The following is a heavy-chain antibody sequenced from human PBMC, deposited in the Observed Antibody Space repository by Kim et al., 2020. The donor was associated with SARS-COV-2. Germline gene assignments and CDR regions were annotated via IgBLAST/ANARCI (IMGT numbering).Heavy chain of an antibody. J-gene: IGHJ4*02. D-gene: IGHD5-12*01. V-gene: IGHV1-46*01. CDR3: ARGLRGGFNFDY. Sequence: SYEQNFQGSVTLSRDTSTTTVYMELSSLGSEDTAVYYCARGLRGGFNFDYWGQGTLVTVSS.